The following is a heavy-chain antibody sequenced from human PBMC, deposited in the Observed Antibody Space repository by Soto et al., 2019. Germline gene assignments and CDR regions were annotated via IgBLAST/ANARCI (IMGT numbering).Heavy chain of an antibody. Sequence: QVQLVESGGGVVQPGRSLRLSCAASGFTFSSYGMQWVRQSPGEGPEWVAIVANDGSNQYYAESVKGRFTISRDNSKTTVFLEMDSLRPEDTAVYYCARSSGGRSLDPPDYWGQGTLVTVSS. J-gene: IGHJ4*02. V-gene: IGHV3-30*03. CDR1: GFTFSSYG. D-gene: IGHD3-22*01. CDR2: VANDGSNQ. CDR3: ARSSGGRSLDPPDY.